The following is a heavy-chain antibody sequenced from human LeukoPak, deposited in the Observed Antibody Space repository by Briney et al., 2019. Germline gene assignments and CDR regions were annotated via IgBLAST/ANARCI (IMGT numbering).Heavy chain of an antibody. V-gene: IGHV3-23*01. Sequence: PGGSLRLSCAASGFTFSDAWMSWVRQTPGKGLEWVSGISATGGSSYYADSVKGRFTFSRDNSENTLYLQMNSLRAEDTAIYYCAKSGGYSYGYYFDYWGQGTLVTVSS. CDR2: ISATGGSS. CDR3: AKSGGYSYGYYFDY. J-gene: IGHJ4*02. CDR1: GFTFSDAW. D-gene: IGHD5-18*01.